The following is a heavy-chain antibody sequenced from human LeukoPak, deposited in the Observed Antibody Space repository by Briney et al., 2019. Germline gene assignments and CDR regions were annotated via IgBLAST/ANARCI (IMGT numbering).Heavy chain of an antibody. J-gene: IGHJ4*02. CDR1: GFSFSSYT. CDR2: ISGSGGST. V-gene: IGHV3-23*01. D-gene: IGHD5-12*01. CDR3: AKDRIGRWLRPIDY. Sequence: GGSLRLSCAASGFSFSSYTMNWVRQAPGKGLEWVSAISGSGGSTYYADSVKGRFTISRDNSKNTLYLQMNSLRAEDTAVYYCAKDRIGRWLRPIDYWGQGTLVTVSS.